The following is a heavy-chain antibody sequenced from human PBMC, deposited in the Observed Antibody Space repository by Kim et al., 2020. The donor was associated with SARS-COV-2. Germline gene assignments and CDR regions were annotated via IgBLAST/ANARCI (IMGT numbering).Heavy chain of an antibody. CDR3: ARPNXGGYQT. Sequence: DTRYRQSFQGXXTISADKSISTAYLQWSSLKASDTAMYYCARPNXGGYQTWGQGTLVTVSS. D-gene: IGHD2-15*01. CDR2: DT. V-gene: IGHV5-51*01. J-gene: IGHJ5*02.